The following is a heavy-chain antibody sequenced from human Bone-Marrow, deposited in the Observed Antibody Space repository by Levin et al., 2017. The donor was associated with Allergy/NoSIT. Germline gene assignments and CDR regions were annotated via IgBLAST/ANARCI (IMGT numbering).Heavy chain of an antibody. CDR2: INPSGGST. CDR1: GYTFTSYY. Sequence: VASVKVSCKASGYTFTSYYMHWVRQAPGQGLEWMGIINPSGGSTSYAQKFQGRVTMTRDTSTSTVYMELSSLRSEDTAVYYCARDGGATGYCSGGSCRNWFDPWGQGTLVTVSS. V-gene: IGHV1-46*01. J-gene: IGHJ5*02. CDR3: ARDGGATGYCSGGSCRNWFDP. D-gene: IGHD2-15*01.